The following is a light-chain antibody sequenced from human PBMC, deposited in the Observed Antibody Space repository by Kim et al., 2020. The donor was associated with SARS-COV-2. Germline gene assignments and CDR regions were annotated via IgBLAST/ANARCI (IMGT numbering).Light chain of an antibody. Sequence: LAPGESATLACRASQSVSNYLAWFQQKPGRAPRLLIYDASNRATGIPARFSGSGSGTDFTLTISSLEPEDFAVYFCHQRSIWPLTFGGGTKVDIK. V-gene: IGKV3-11*01. J-gene: IGKJ4*01. CDR3: HQRSIWPLT. CDR2: DAS. CDR1: QSVSNY.